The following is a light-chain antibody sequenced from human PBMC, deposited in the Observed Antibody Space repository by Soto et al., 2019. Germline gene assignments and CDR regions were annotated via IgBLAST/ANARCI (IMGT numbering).Light chain of an antibody. CDR3: SSYTGGNTVV. Sequence: QSALTQPASVSGSPGQSITLSCTGTSSDVGGYNYVSWYQQHQGKAPQLMIYDVSYRPSGVSDRFSGSRSGNTASLTISGLQPDDEADYYCSSYTGGNTVVFGGGTKLTVL. J-gene: IGLJ2*01. V-gene: IGLV2-14*03. CDR1: SSDVGGYNY. CDR2: DVS.